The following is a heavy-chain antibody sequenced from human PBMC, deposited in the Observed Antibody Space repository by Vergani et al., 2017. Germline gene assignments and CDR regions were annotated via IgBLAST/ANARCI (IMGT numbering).Heavy chain of an antibody. CDR2: ISGSGAST. J-gene: IGHJ4*02. Sequence: EVQLLESGGGLVQPGGSLRLSCAASGFTFSSYAMSWVRQAPGKGLEWVSAISGSGASTYYADSVKGRFTISRDNSKNTLYLQMNSLRAEDTAVYYCANYQAIAAAGTDYWGQGTLVTVSS. D-gene: IGHD6-13*01. CDR1: GFTFSSYA. CDR3: ANYQAIAAAGTDY. V-gene: IGHV3-23*01.